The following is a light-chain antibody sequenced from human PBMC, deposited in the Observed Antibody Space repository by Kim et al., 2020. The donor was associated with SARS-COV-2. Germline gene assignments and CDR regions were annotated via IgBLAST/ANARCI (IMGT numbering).Light chain of an antibody. CDR1: SLRSYY. Sequence: VALWQTVRITCQGDSLRSYYATWYQKKPGQAPILVIYGKNNRPSGIPDRFSGSSSGNTASLTITGTQAGDEADYYCNSRDSNDNVVFGGGTQLTVL. J-gene: IGLJ2*01. CDR3: NSRDSNDNVV. CDR2: GKN. V-gene: IGLV3-19*01.